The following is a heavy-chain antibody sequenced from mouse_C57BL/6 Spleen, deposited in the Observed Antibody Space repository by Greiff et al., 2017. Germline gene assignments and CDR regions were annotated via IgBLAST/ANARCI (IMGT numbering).Heavy chain of an antibody. D-gene: IGHD1-1*01. CDR1: GYTFTSYW. CDR3: ARERDYYGSSYPFDY. CDR2: IHPNSGST. J-gene: IGHJ2*01. V-gene: IGHV1-64*01. Sequence: QVQLQQPGAELVKPGASVKLSCKASGYTFTSYWMHWVKQRPGQGLEWIGMIHPNSGSTNYNEKFKSKATLTVDKSSSTAYMQLSSLTSEDSAVYYCARERDYYGSSYPFDYWGHGTTLTVSS.